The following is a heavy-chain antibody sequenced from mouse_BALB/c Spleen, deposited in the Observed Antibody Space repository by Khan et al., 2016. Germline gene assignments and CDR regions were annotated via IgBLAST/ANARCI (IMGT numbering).Heavy chain of an antibody. CDR2: ISYSGST. CDR1: GYSITSDYA. Sequence: EVQLQESGPGLVKSSQSLSLTCTVTGYSITSDYAWNWIRQFPGNKLEWMGYISYSGSTSYNPSLKSRISITQDTSQNQVFMQLNSVTTEDTDTYYCAIIYDGYPFDYWGQGTTLTVSS. J-gene: IGHJ2*01. CDR3: AIIYDGYPFDY. D-gene: IGHD2-3*01. V-gene: IGHV3-2*02.